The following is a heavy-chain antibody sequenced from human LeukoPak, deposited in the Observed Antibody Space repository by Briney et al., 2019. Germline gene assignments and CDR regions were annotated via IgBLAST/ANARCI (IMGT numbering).Heavy chain of an antibody. D-gene: IGHD3-16*01. CDR2: IYYSGST. V-gene: IGHV4-39*01. CDR1: GGSISSSSYY. CDR3: ARRGALRPAPPDY. Sequence: PSETLSLTCTVSGGSISSSSYYWGWIRQPPGKGLEWIGSIYYSGSTYYNPSLKSRVTISVDTSKNQFSLKLSSVTAADTAVYYCARRGALRPAPPDYWGQGTLVTVSS. J-gene: IGHJ4*02.